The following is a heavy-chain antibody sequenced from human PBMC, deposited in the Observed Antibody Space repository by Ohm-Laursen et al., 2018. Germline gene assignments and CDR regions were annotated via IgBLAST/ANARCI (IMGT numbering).Heavy chain of an antibody. J-gene: IGHJ1*01. V-gene: IGHV3-23*01. D-gene: IGHD6-19*01. CDR2: LTTGGGST. CDR3: AKDETSGWFYCQD. CDR1: GFTFISYD. Sequence: SLRLSCAASGFTFISYDMTWVRQAPGKGLEWVSCLTTGGGSTYYADSVKGRFTISRDNSKNTLYLKMNSLRVEDTAVYYCAKDETSGWFYCQDWGQGTLVTVSS.